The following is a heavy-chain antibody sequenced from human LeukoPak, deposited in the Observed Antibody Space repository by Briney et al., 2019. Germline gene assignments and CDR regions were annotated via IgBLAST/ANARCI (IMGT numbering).Heavy chain of an antibody. CDR3: ARDSIAAAGKADYYMDV. CDR2: ISAYNGNT. J-gene: IGHJ6*03. CDR1: GYTFTSYG. V-gene: IGHV1-18*01. D-gene: IGHD6-13*01. Sequence: ASVKVSCKASGYTFTSYGIGWVRQAPGQGLEWMGWISAYNGNTNYAQKLQGRVTMTTDTSTSTAYMELRSLRSDDTAVYYCARDSIAAAGKADYYMDVWGKGTTVTVSS.